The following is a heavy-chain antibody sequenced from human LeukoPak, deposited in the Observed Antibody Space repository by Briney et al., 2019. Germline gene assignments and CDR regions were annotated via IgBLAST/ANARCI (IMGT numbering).Heavy chain of an antibody. V-gene: IGHV1-69*05. Sequence: ASVTVSCKASGGTFSSYAISWVRQAPGQGLEWMGGIIPIFGTANYAQKFQGRVTITTDESTSTAYMELSSLRSEDTAVYYCARCPAHPSNSRGGLWFDPWGQGTLVTVSS. CDR2: IIPIFGTA. J-gene: IGHJ5*02. CDR3: ARCPAHPSNSRGGLWFDP. D-gene: IGHD3-10*01. CDR1: GGTFSSYA.